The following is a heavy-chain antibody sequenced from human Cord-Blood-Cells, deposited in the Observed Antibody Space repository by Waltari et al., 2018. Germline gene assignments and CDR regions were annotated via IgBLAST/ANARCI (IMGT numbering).Heavy chain of an antibody. V-gene: IGHV4-34*01. CDR3: ARRAINYDFWSGYSESGWFDP. D-gene: IGHD3-3*01. CDR2: INHSGST. Sequence: QVQLQQMGAGLLKPSETLYLTCAVYGRSFSGYYWRSIRLPQAKGLEWIGEINHSGSTNYNTCLKRRVTISVETSKNQFSLKLSSVTAADTAVYYCARRAINYDFWSGYSESGWFDPWGQGTLVTVSS. J-gene: IGHJ5*02. CDR1: GRSFSGYY.